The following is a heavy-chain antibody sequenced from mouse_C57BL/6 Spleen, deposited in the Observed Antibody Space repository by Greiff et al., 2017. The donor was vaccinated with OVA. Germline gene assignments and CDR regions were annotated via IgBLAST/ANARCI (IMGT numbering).Heavy chain of an antibody. CDR2: INPSSGYP. J-gene: IGHJ4*01. D-gene: IGHD2-2*01. CDR3: ARGGYDEDYAMDY. CDR1: GYTFTSYT. V-gene: IGHV1-4*01. Sequence: QVQLKQSGADLARPGASVKMSCKASGYTFTSYTMHWVKQRPGQGLEWIGYINPSSGYPKYNQKFKDKATLTADKSSSTAYMQLSSLTSEDSAVYYCARGGYDEDYAMDYWGQGTSVTVSS.